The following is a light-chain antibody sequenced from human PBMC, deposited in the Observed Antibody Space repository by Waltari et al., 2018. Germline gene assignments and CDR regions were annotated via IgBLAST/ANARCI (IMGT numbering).Light chain of an antibody. CDR3: AAWDDSLSSRV. V-gene: IGLV1-47*01. CDR2: RNT. J-gene: IGLJ2*01. CDR1: NFNIGSNY. Sequence: QSVLTQPPSMSGTPGQRVTISCSGSNFNIGSNYVYWYQQFPRMAPQLLIYRNTERPSGVPDRFSASKAGASASLAISGLRSEDEADYHCAAWDDSLSSRVFGGGTKLTV.